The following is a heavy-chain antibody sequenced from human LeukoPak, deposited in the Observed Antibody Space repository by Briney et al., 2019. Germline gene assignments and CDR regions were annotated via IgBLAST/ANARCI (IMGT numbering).Heavy chain of an antibody. Sequence: SGGSPRLSCAASGFTFSNAWMSWVRQAPGKGLEWVGRIKSKTDDGTTDYAAPVKGRFTISRDDSKNTLYLQMNSLKTEDTAVYYCITGSSSCYGCFDYWGQGTLVTVSS. D-gene: IGHD2-2*01. CDR2: IKSKTDDGTT. J-gene: IGHJ4*02. V-gene: IGHV3-15*01. CDR1: GFTFSNAW. CDR3: ITGSSSCYGCFDY.